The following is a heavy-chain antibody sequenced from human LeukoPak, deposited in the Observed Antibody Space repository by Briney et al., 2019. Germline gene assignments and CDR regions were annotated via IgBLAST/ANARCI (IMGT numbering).Heavy chain of an antibody. CDR1: GGSISSYY. CDR2: IYTSGST. D-gene: IGHD6-13*01. CDR3: ARHGSIAAAGTPYFQH. Sequence: SETLSLTCTVSGGSISSYYWSWIRQPAGKGLEWIGRIYTSGSTNYNPSLKSRVTMSVDTSKNQFSLKLSSVTAADTAVYYCARHGSIAAAGTPYFQHWGQGTLVTVSS. J-gene: IGHJ1*01. V-gene: IGHV4-4*07.